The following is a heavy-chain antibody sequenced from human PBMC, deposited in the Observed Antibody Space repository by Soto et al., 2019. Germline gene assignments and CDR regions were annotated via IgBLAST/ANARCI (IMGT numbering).Heavy chain of an antibody. J-gene: IGHJ4*02. Sequence: SETLSLTCAVYGGSFSGYYWSWIRQPPGKGLEWIGEINHSGSTNYNPSLKSRVTISVDTSKNQFSLKLSSVTAADTAVYYCARSWAPRYSSSPYFDYWGQGTLVTVSS. CDR1: GGSFSGYY. D-gene: IGHD6-6*01. CDR2: INHSGST. V-gene: IGHV4-34*01. CDR3: ARSWAPRYSSSPYFDY.